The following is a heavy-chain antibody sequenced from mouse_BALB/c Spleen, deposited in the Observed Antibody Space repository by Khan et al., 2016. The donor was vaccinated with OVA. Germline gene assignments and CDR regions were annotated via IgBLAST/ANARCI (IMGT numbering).Heavy chain of an antibody. CDR3: TKNYDYDEGLAY. Sequence: QVQLKQSGPGLVPPSQSLSITCTVSGFSLTTYGVHWVRQPPGKGLEWLGVIWSGGSTDYNAAFISRLSVSKDNSKSQVFFKMNSLQTNDTAIYYGTKNYDYDEGLAYWGQGTLVIVSA. J-gene: IGHJ3*01. D-gene: IGHD2-4*01. V-gene: IGHV2-2*02. CDR2: IWSGGST. CDR1: GFSLTTYG.